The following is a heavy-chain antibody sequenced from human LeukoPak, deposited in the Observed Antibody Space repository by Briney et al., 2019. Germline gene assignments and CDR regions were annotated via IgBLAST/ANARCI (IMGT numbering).Heavy chain of an antibody. J-gene: IGHJ4*02. CDR1: GGSITNTGAY. CDR2: IYYSGSA. CDR3: ARDTGPSGTASDY. V-gene: IGHV4-39*07. D-gene: IGHD2-2*01. Sequence: SETLSLTCTVSGGSITNTGAYWVWIRQSPGKGLEWIGSIYYSGSAYYTPSLRSRVTISVATSKSLFSLTLSSVTAADTAVYYCARDTGPSGTASDYWGQGILVTVSS.